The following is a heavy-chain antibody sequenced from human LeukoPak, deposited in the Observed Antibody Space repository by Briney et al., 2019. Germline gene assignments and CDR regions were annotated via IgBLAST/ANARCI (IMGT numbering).Heavy chain of an antibody. V-gene: IGHV4-39*07. CDR2: INHSGST. CDR1: GGSIGRGSYY. Sequence: SETLSLTCSVSGGSIGRGSYYWGWIRQSPGKGLEWIGEINHSGSTNYNPSLKSRVTISVDTSKNQFSLKLSSVTAADTAVYYCARGGYSYGYGWYFDYWGQGTLVTVSS. J-gene: IGHJ4*02. D-gene: IGHD5-18*01. CDR3: ARGGYSYGYGWYFDY.